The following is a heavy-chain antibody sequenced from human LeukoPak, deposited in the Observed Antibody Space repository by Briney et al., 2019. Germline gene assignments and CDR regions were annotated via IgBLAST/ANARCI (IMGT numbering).Heavy chain of an antibody. Sequence: PGGSLRLSCAASGFTFSTYAMNWVRQAPGKGLEWVAVQSYDGSNKYYADSVKGRFTISRDNSKNTLYLQMNSLRAEDTAVYYCARGEIAVAGYCDYWGQGTLVTVSS. CDR3: ARGEIAVAGYCDY. J-gene: IGHJ4*02. D-gene: IGHD6-19*01. CDR2: QSYDGSNK. CDR1: GFTFSTYA. V-gene: IGHV3-30-3*01.